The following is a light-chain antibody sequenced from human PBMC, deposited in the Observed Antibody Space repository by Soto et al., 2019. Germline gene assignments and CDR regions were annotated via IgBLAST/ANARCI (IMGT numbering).Light chain of an antibody. CDR3: SSYTASAPFYV. V-gene: IGLV2-14*03. CDR2: DVH. Sequence: QSALTQPASVSGSPGQSITISCTGARTDVDGHDYVSWYQQHPGQAPKLMIFDVHNRPSGVSSRFSGSKSGDTASLTISGLQAEDDDDYYCSSYTASAPFYVFGTGTKVTVL. J-gene: IGLJ1*01. CDR1: RTDVDGHDY.